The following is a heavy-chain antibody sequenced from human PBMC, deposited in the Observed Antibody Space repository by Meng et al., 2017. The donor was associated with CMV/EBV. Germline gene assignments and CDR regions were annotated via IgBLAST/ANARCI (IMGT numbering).Heavy chain of an antibody. CDR2: IKSKSVGGTT. D-gene: IGHD3-10*01. J-gene: IGHJ4*02. V-gene: IGHV3-15*01. CDR1: GFTFSNGW. Sequence: GESLKISCVASGFTFSNGWMNWVRQAPGKGLEWAARIKSKSVGGTTDYAAPVMGRFSISRDDSKNTLHLQMNSLKIEDTAVYYCTTEYYGSEFIYWGQGTMVTVSS. CDR3: TTEYYGSEFIY.